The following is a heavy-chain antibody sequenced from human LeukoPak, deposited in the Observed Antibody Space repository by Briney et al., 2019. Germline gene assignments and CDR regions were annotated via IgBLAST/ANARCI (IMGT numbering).Heavy chain of an antibody. V-gene: IGHV3-30-3*01. D-gene: IGHD4-17*01. Sequence: GGSLRLSCAASGFTFSSYALRWVRQAPGKGLEWVAVISYDGSNKYYADSVKGRFTISRDNSKNTLYLQMNSLRAEDTAVYYCAREGDYGDPPCWGQGTLVTVSS. CDR2: ISYDGSNK. CDR1: GFTFSSYA. J-gene: IGHJ4*02. CDR3: AREGDYGDPPC.